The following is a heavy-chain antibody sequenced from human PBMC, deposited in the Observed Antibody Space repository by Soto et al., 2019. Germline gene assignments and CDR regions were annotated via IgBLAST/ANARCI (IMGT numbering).Heavy chain of an antibody. J-gene: IGHJ4*02. D-gene: IGHD3-22*01. CDR3: ARDDYDSSGYIDY. V-gene: IGHV3-33*01. CDR2: IWYDGSNK. Sequence: GGSLRRSCAASGFTFSSYGIHWVRQAPGKGLEWVAVIWYDGSNKYYADSVKGRFTISRDNSKNTLYLQMNSLRAEDTAVYYCARDDYDSSGYIDYLGQGTLVPFSP. CDR1: GFTFSSYG.